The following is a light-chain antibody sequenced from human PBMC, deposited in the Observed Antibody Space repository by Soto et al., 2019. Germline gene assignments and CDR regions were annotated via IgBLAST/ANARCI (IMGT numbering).Light chain of an antibody. V-gene: IGKV3-20*01. CDR1: QSVSSNY. CDR2: RAS. Sequence: EVVLTQSPGTLSLSPGEGSTLCCISSQSVSSNYLAWYQQKPGQAPKVLIYRASSRATGIPDRFSGSGSGTDFTLTISRLEPEDFAVYYCQQYGSSPLTFGGGTKVDIK. J-gene: IGKJ4*01. CDR3: QQYGSSPLT.